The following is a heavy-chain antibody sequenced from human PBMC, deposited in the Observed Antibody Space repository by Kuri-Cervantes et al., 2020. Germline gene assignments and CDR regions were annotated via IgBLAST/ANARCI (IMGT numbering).Heavy chain of an antibody. CDR2: IYYSGNT. J-gene: IGHJ4*02. Sequence: SETLSLTCTVSGGSVSNSNDYWNWIRQPPEKGLEWIGYIYYSGNTNYNPSLKSRVTISVDTSKNQFSLKLSSVTAADTAVYYCARDRELRIFDYWGQGTLVTVSS. CDR3: ARDRELRIFDY. V-gene: IGHV4-61*01. D-gene: IGHD3-10*01. CDR1: GGSVSNSNDY.